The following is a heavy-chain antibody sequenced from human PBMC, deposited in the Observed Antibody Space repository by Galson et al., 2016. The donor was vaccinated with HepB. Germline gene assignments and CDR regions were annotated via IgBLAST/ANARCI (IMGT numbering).Heavy chain of an antibody. V-gene: IGHV3-23*01. CDR2: ITGSGGDI. CDR1: GFTFSSYA. J-gene: IGHJ4*02. Sequence: SLRLSCAASGFTFSSYAISWVRQAPGKGLEWVSCITGSGGDINYAGSLKGRFTISRDNSKNMLHLQMNSLRAEDTAVYYCAKYSRVRLLEWLSSYYFDPWGQGTLVTVSS. CDR3: AKYSRVRLLEWLSSYYFDP. D-gene: IGHD3-3*01.